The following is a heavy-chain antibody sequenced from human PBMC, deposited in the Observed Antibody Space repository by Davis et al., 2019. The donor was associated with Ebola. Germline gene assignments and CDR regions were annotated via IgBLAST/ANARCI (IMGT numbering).Heavy chain of an antibody. CDR1: RFTFSNSD. V-gene: IGHV3-33*01. D-gene: IGHD1-26*01. J-gene: IGHJ4*02. CDR2: IWYDGSNS. CDR3: ARAVGPIYFDY. Sequence: GESLKISCAASRFTFSNSDMHWVRQAPGKGLEWVAVIWYDGSNSYYADSVKGRFTISRDTSKNTLYLHMNSLRAEDTALYYCARAVGPIYFDYWGQGTLVTVSS.